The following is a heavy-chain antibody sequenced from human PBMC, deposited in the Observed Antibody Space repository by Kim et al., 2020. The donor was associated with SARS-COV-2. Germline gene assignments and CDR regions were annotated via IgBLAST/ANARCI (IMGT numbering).Heavy chain of an antibody. D-gene: IGHD2-21*02. CDR2: ISYDGSNK. Sequence: GGSLRLSCAASGFTFSSYGMHWVRQAPGKGLEWVAVISYDGSNKYYADSVKGRFTISRDNSKNTLYLQMNSLRAEDTAVYYCANLAYCGGDCYSYYYYGMDVWGQGTTVTVSS. CDR1: GFTFSSYG. J-gene: IGHJ6*02. CDR3: ANLAYCGGDCYSYYYYGMDV. V-gene: IGHV3-33*05.